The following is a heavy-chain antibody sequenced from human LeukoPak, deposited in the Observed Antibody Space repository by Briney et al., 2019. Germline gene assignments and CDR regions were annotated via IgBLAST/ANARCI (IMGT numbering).Heavy chain of an antibody. D-gene: IGHD1-26*01. CDR2: MNPNSGNT. V-gene: IGHV1-8*01. CDR3: ARGGSGSYQNDY. CDR1: GYTFTSYG. J-gene: IGHJ4*02. Sequence: ASVKVSCKASGYTFTSYGINWVRQATGQGLEWMGWMNPNSGNTGYAQKFQGRVTMTRNTSISTAYMELSSLRSEDMAVYYCARGGSGSYQNDYWGQGTLVTVSS.